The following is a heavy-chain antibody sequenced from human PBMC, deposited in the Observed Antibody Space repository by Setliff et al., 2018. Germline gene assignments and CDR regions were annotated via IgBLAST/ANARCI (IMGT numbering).Heavy chain of an antibody. J-gene: IGHJ4*02. CDR3: ARFYGDYQFDY. D-gene: IGHD4-17*01. Sequence: SETLSLTCTVSGGSMSSYYWSWIRQPPWKGLEWIGYIYTSGSTNYNPSLKSRVTISLDTSKNQFSLKLSSVTAADTAVYYCARFYGDYQFDYWGQGTLVTVSS. V-gene: IGHV4-4*08. CDR2: IYTSGST. CDR1: GGSMSSYY.